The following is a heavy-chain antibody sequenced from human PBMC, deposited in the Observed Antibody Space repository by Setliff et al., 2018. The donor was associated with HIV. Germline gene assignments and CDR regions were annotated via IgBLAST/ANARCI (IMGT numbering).Heavy chain of an antibody. CDR2: IHYSGST. CDR1: GGSINNHY. Sequence: SETLSLTCAVSGGSINNHYWSWIRQPPGKGLEWIGNIHYSGSTNYNPSLKSRVTISVDTSKNQFSLKLNSVTAADTAVYYCARGFCSGGTCFDYWGQGTLVTVSS. V-gene: IGHV4-59*11. D-gene: IGHD2-15*01. CDR3: ARGFCSGGTCFDY. J-gene: IGHJ4*02.